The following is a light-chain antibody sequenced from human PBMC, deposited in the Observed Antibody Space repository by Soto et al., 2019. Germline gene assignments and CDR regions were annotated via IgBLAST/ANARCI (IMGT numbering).Light chain of an antibody. Sequence: EFVLTQSPGTLSLSPGERATLSCRASQTVRNNYLAWYQQKPGQAPRLLIYDASSRATGIPDRFSGGGSGTDFTLTISRLEPEDFGVYYCQQYGSSYWTFGQGTKVDIK. J-gene: IGKJ1*01. CDR3: QQYGSSYWT. V-gene: IGKV3-20*01. CDR1: QTVRNNY. CDR2: DAS.